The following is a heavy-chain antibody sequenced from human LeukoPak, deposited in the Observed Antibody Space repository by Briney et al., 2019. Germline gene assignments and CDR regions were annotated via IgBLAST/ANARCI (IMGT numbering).Heavy chain of an antibody. CDR3: ARYSRRGRGCDY. Sequence: PSGTLSLTCAVYGGSFSGYYWSWIRQPPGKGLEWIGEINHSGSTNYNPSLKSRVTISVDTSKNQFSLKLSSVTAADTAVYYCARYSRRGRGCDYWGQGTLVTVSS. D-gene: IGHD3-16*01. CDR2: INHSGST. V-gene: IGHV4-34*01. J-gene: IGHJ4*02. CDR1: GGSFSGYY.